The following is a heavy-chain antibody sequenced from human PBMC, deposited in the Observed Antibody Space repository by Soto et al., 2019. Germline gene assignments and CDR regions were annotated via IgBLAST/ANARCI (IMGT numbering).Heavy chain of an antibody. Sequence: GSLRLSCAASGFTVSSNYMSWVRQAPGKGLEWVSVIYSGGSTYYADSVKGRFTISRDNSKNTLYLQMNSLRAEDTAVYYCAREKFLEWLSVYYFDYWGQGTLVTVSS. J-gene: IGHJ4*02. CDR1: GFTVSSNY. CDR2: IYSGGST. V-gene: IGHV3-66*01. CDR3: AREKFLEWLSVYYFDY. D-gene: IGHD3-3*01.